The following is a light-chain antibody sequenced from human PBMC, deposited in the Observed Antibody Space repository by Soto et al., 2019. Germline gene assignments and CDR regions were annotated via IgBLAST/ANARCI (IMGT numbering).Light chain of an antibody. CDR1: SSDVGGYSF. J-gene: IGLJ1*01. V-gene: IGLV2-8*01. CDR2: QVT. CDR3: SSYAGRTLYV. Sequence: QSALTQPPSASGSPGQSVTISCTGTSSDVGGYSFVSWYQQHPGKAPKLIIYQVTKRPPGVPDRFSGSKSGNTASLTVSGLQAEDEADYYCSSYAGRTLYVFGTVTKLTVL.